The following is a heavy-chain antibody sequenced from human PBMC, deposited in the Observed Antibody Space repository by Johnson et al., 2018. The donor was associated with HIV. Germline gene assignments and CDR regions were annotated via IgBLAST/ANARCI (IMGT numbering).Heavy chain of an antibody. J-gene: IGHJ3*02. CDR2: ISYDGCNK. CDR3: ARDWGTRGWDDAFDI. V-gene: IGHV3-30*03. D-gene: IGHD3-16*01. Sequence: QVQLVESGGGEVQPGRSLRLSCAASGFTFSGYGMHWVRQAPGKGLEWVAVISYDGCNKHYSEAVKGRFTISRDNSKNTLYLQMNSLRTEDTAVYYCARDWGTRGWDDAFDIWGQGTMVTVSS. CDR1: GFTFSGYG.